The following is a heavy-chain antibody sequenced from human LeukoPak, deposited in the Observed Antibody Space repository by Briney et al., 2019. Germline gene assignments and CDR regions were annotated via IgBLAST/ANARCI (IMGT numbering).Heavy chain of an antibody. J-gene: IGHJ4*02. D-gene: IGHD4-11*01. CDR1: GFTFSSYA. CDR3: AKPYTVTKNYLDY. Sequence: GGSLRLSCAASGFTFSSYAMSWVRQTPGKGLEWVSAISGSGAYTYYADSVKGRFTISRGNSENTLYLQMNSLRAEDTAVYYCAKPYTVTKNYLDYWGQGTLVTVSS. CDR2: ISGSGAYT. V-gene: IGHV3-23*01.